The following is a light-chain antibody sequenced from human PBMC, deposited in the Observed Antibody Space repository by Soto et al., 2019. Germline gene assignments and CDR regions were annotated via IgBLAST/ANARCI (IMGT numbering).Light chain of an antibody. CDR2: GAS. J-gene: IGKJ4*01. CDR3: QQYNNWPPLT. Sequence: EIVMTQSPATLSVSPGERATLSCRASQSVSSNLAWYQQKPGQAPRLLLYGASTRATGIPARFSGSGSDPEFTLTISSLQSEDVAVYYCQQYNNWPPLTFGGGTKVEIK. V-gene: IGKV3-15*01. CDR1: QSVSSN.